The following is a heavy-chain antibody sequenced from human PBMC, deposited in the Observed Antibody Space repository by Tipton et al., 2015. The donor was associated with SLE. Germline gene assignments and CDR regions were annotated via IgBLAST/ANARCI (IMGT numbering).Heavy chain of an antibody. D-gene: IGHD4-17*01. J-gene: IGHJ4*02. Sequence: TLSLTCSVSDGSISSYYWSWVRQPPGKGLEWIGFIYYSGSTDYNPSLKSRVTISVDTSKNQFSLKVSSVTAADTAVYYCARDLGGDFDDWGQGTLVTVSS. CDR2: IYYSGST. CDR3: ARDLGGDFDD. CDR1: DGSISSYY. V-gene: IGHV4-59*01.